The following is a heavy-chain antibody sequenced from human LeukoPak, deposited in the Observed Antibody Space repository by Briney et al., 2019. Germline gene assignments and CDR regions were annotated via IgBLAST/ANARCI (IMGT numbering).Heavy chain of an antibody. Sequence: SETLSLTCTVSGGSISSSSYYWGWIRQPPGKGLEWIGSIYYSGSTYYNPSLKSRVTISVDTSKNQFSLKLSSVTAADTAVYYCARDALWWSTPPRGYFDYWGQGTLVTVSS. CDR3: ARDALWWSTPPRGYFDY. CDR2: IYYSGST. D-gene: IGHD2-21*01. J-gene: IGHJ4*02. V-gene: IGHV4-39*07. CDR1: GGSISSSSYY.